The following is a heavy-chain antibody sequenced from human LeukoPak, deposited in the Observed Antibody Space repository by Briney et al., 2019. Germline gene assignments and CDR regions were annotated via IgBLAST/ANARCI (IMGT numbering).Heavy chain of an antibody. Sequence: GGSLTLSCAASGFTFSSYAMHWVRQAPGKGLEYVSASSSNGGSTYYANSVKGRFTISRYNSKNTVYLQMASLKAADMTVYYCAKERHPAVFIVGATDFAYWGQGTLVTVSS. CDR2: SSSNGGST. D-gene: IGHD1-26*01. CDR1: GFTFSSYA. J-gene: IGHJ4*02. V-gene: IGHV3-64*01. CDR3: AKERHPAVFIVGATDFAY.